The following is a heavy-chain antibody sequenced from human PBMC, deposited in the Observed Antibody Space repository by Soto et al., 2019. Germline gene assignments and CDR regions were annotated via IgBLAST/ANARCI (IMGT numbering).Heavy chain of an antibody. J-gene: IGHJ3*02. CDR2: IIPILGIA. V-gene: IGHV1-69*04. D-gene: IGHD3-9*01. CDR1: GGTFSSYT. Sequence: GASVKVSCKASGGTFSSYTISWVRQAPGQGLEWMGRIIPILGIANYAQKFQGRVTITADKSTSTAYMELSSLRSEDTAVYYCARDEVTTYYDILTGPDDAFDIWGQGTMVT. CDR3: ARDEVTTYYDILTGPDDAFDI.